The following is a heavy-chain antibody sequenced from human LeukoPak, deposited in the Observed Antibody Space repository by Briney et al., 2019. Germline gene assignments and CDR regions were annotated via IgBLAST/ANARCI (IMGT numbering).Heavy chain of an antibody. CDR1: GYSFTSYW. J-gene: IGHJ4*02. Sequence: GESLKISCKGSGYSFTSYWIGWVRQMPGKGLEWMGIIYPGDSDTRYRPSFQGQVTISADKSISTAYLQWGSLKASDTAMYYCARRLTAYYDILTGYYNPYYFDYWGQGTLVTVSS. V-gene: IGHV5-51*01. CDR3: ARRLTAYYDILTGYYNPYYFDY. D-gene: IGHD3-9*01. CDR2: IYPGDSDT.